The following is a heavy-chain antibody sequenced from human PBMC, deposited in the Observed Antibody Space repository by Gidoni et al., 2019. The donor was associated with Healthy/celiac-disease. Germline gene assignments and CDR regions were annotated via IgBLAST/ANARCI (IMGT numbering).Heavy chain of an antibody. CDR1: GFTFSSYA. Sequence: EVQLVESGGGWVQPGGSLKLSCAASGFTFSSYAMSWVRQAPGTGLELVSASSGSGGSTYYADSVKGRFTISRDNSKNMLYLQMNSLRAEDTAVYYCAKMTTVVRGYFDYWGQGTLVTVSS. J-gene: IGHJ4*02. CDR3: AKMTTVVRGYFDY. CDR2: SSGSGGST. D-gene: IGHD4-17*01. V-gene: IGHV3-23*04.